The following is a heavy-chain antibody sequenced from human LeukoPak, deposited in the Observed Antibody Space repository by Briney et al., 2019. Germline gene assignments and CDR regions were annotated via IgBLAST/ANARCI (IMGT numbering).Heavy chain of an antibody. J-gene: IGHJ4*02. V-gene: IGHV3-7*01. Sequence: SGGSLRPSCATSGFSFSSYWMSWVRQAPGKRLEWVANMNIDGSEKYYADSAKGRFTISRDNARNSVYLQMNSLRVEDTAVYYCARDPVEWELLLDYWGQGTLVTVSS. CDR3: ARDPVEWELLLDY. D-gene: IGHD1-26*01. CDR2: MNIDGSEK. CDR1: GFSFSSYW.